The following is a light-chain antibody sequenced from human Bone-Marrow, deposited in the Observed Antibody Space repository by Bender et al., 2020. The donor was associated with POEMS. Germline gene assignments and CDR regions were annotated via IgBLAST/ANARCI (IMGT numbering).Light chain of an antibody. CDR1: SSNIGSTYD. J-gene: IGLJ2*01. V-gene: IGLV1-47*01. CDR2: RNV. CDR3: AAWDDSLGGWL. Sequence: QSVLTQPPSVSGTSGQTVSISCTGSSSNIGSTYDIHWYQHHSGSAPKLLIYRNVQRPSGVPARFSGSNSGTSASLAISGLRSEDEADYYCAAWDDSLGGWLFGGGPKVTVL.